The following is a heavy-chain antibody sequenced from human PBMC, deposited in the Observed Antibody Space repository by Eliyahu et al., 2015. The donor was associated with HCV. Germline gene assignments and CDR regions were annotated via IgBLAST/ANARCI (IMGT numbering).Heavy chain of an antibody. CDR2: XSAYNGNT. CDR1: GYXFTXYG. J-gene: IGHJ6*02. D-gene: IGHD2-2*01. V-gene: IGHV1-18*01. CDR3: ARDHIVVVLARTSYGMDV. Sequence: QVQLVQSGAEVKKPGASVKVSCKASGYXFTXYGXSWVRQAPGQGLERMGWXSAYNGNTNYAQKXQGRVTMTTDTSTSTAYMELRSLRSDDTAVYYCARDHIVVVLARTSYGMDVWGQGTTVTVSS.